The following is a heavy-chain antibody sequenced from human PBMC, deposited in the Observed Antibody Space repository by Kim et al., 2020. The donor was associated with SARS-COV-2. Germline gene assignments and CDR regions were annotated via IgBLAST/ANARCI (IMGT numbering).Heavy chain of an antibody. D-gene: IGHD3-16*02. Sequence: ASVKVSCKASGYTFTGYYMHWVRQAPGQGLEWMGWINPNSGGTNYAQKFQGRVTMTRDTSIRTAYMELSRLRSDDTAVYYCARDSSEFAFYGYVWGSYRTGGMDVWGQGTTVTVSS. J-gene: IGHJ6*02. V-gene: IGHV1-2*02. CDR1: GYTFTGYY. CDR2: INPNSGGT. CDR3: ARDSSEFAFYGYVWGSYRTGGMDV.